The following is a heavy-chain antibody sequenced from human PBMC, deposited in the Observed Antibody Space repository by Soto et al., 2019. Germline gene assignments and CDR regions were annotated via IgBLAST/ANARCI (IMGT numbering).Heavy chain of an antibody. CDR1: GFTFSSYA. V-gene: IGHV3-30-3*01. D-gene: IGHD6-13*01. J-gene: IGHJ6*02. Sequence: GGSLRLSCAASGFTFSSYAMHWVRQAPGKGLEWVAVISYDGSTKYYADSVKGRFTCSRDNSKNTLYLQMNSLRAEDTAVYFCARDHPYSSTWKGDHYYGMDVWGQGTTVT. CDR2: ISYDGSTK. CDR3: ARDHPYSSTWKGDHYYGMDV.